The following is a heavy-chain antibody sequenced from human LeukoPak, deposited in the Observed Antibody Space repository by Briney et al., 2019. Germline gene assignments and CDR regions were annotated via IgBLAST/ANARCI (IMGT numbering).Heavy chain of an antibody. J-gene: IGHJ3*02. CDR1: GFTVSSYY. CDR3: ARRELLGYSYGLRTFNI. Sequence: GGSLRLSCAASGFTVSSYYMSWVRQAPGKGLEWVSVIYSGGIYNDGTTNYGDSVKGRFTISRDNSKNTLYLQMNSLRAEDTAVYYCARRELLGYSYGLRTFNIWGQGTTVTVSS. CDR2: IYSGGIYNDGTT. D-gene: IGHD5-18*01. V-gene: IGHV3-66*04.